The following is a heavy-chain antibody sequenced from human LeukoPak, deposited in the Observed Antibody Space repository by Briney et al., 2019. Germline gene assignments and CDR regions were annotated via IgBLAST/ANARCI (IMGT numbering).Heavy chain of an antibody. V-gene: IGHV4-59*01. Sequence: SETLSLTCTVSGGSISSYYWSWIRQPPGKGLEWIGYIYYSGSTNYNPSLKGRVTISVDTSKNQFSLKLSSVTAADTAVYYCAREAGYCSSTSCHYFDYWGQGTLVTASS. J-gene: IGHJ4*02. CDR1: GGSISSYY. D-gene: IGHD2-2*01. CDR3: AREAGYCSSTSCHYFDY. CDR2: IYYSGST.